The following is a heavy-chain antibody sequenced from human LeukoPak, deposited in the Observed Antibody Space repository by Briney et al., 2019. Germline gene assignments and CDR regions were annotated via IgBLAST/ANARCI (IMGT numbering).Heavy chain of an antibody. J-gene: IGHJ6*03. Sequence: PSETLSLTCAVSGGSISSGGYSWSWIRQPPGKGLEWIGYIYTSGSTNYNPSLKSRVTISVDTSKNQFSLKLSSVTAADTAVYYCARHWELLEGDYYYYYMDVWGKGTTVTVSS. CDR1: GGSISSGGYS. D-gene: IGHD1-26*01. V-gene: IGHV4-61*08. CDR3: ARHWELLEGDYYYYYMDV. CDR2: IYTSGST.